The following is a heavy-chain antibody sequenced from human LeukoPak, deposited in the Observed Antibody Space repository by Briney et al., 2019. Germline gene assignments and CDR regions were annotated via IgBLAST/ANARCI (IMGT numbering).Heavy chain of an antibody. Sequence: ETLSLTCTVSGGSISSSSYYWGWIRQAPGKGLEWVSVIYSGGSTYYADSVKGRFTISRDNSKNTLYLQMNSLRAEDTAVYYCTRNWGSDTWFDPWGQGTLVTVSS. CDR3: TRNWGSDTWFDP. CDR2: IYSGGST. V-gene: IGHV3-53*01. J-gene: IGHJ5*02. D-gene: IGHD7-27*01. CDR1: GGSISSSSYY.